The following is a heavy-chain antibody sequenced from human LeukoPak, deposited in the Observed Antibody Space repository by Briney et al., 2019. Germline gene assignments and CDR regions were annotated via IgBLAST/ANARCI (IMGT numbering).Heavy chain of an antibody. CDR3: ARDQAAFDI. J-gene: IGHJ3*02. CDR1: GGSFSGYY. V-gene: IGHV4-34*01. CDR2: INHSGST. Sequence: PSETLSLTCAVYGGSFSGYYWSWIRQPPGKGLEWIGEINHSGSTNYNPSLKSRVTISVDTSKNQFSLKLSSVTAADTAVYYCARDQAAFDIWGQGTMVTVSS.